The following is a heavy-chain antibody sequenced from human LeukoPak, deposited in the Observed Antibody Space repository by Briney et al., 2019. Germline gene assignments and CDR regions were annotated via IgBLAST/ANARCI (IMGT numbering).Heavy chain of an antibody. D-gene: IGHD1-26*01. CDR3: ARDSGSYANNWFDP. Sequence: SESLSLTCAVSGYSISSGYYWGLLRQPPEEGVEGNGSIYHSGSTYYKQSLKSRLTISGDKSKNQLSLKLSSVTAADTAVYYCARDSGSYANNWFDPWGQGAPVTVSS. CDR1: GYSISSGYY. V-gene: IGHV4-38-2*02. CDR2: IYHSGST. J-gene: IGHJ5*02.